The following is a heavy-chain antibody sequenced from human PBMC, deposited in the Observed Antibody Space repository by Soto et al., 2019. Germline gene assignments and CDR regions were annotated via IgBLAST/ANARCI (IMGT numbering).Heavy chain of an antibody. D-gene: IGHD3-3*01. Sequence: DVQLVESGGGLVQPGRSLRLSCAASGFTFDDYAMHWVRQAPGKGLEWVSGISWNSGSIGYADSVKGRFTISRDNAKNSLYLQMNSLRAEDTALYYCAKDISIFGVVGRGPFDYWGQGTLVTVSS. V-gene: IGHV3-9*01. J-gene: IGHJ4*02. CDR3: AKDISIFGVVGRGPFDY. CDR1: GFTFDDYA. CDR2: ISWNSGSI.